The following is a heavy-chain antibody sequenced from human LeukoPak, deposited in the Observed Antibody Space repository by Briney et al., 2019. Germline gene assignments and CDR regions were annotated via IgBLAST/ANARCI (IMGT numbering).Heavy chain of an antibody. CDR3: ARDRYGDYPGTDTGIDY. D-gene: IGHD4-17*01. CDR2: IYYSGST. CDR1: GGSISSGGYY. Sequence: SQTLSLTCTVSGGSISSGGYYWSWIRQHPGKGLEWIGYIYYSGSTYYNPSLKSRVTISVDTSKNQFSLKLSSVTAADTAVYYCARDRYGDYPGTDTGIDYWGQGTLVTVSS. J-gene: IGHJ4*02. V-gene: IGHV4-31*03.